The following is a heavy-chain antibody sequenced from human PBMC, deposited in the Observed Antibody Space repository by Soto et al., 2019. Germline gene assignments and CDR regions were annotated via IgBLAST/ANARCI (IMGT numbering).Heavy chain of an antibody. D-gene: IGHD3-3*01. CDR3: ARDLSTGWDFWSGSYGMDV. CDR2: ISAYNGNT. CDR1: GYTFTSYG. J-gene: IGHJ6*02. V-gene: IGHV1-18*01. Sequence: ASVKVSCKASGYTFTSYGISWVRQAPGQGLEWMGWISAYNGNTNYAQKLQGRVTMTTDTSTSTAYMELRSLRSDDTAVYYCARDLSTGWDFWSGSYGMDVWGQGTTVTVSS.